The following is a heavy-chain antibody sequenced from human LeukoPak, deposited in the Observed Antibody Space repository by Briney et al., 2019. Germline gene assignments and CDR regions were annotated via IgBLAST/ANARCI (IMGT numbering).Heavy chain of an antibody. D-gene: IGHD3-10*02. J-gene: IGHJ3*02. CDR1: GFTFSSYS. CDR2: ISSSSSTI. V-gene: IGHV3-48*01. CDR3: ARDELRSGDAFDI. Sequence: GGSLRLSCAASGFTFSSYSINWVRQAPGKGLEWVSYISSSSSTIYYADSVKGRFTISRDNAKNSLYLQMNSLRAEDTAVYYCARDELRSGDAFDIWGQGTMVTVSS.